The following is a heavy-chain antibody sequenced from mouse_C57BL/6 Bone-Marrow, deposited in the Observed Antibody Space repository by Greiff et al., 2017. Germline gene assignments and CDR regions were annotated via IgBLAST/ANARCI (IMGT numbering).Heavy chain of an antibody. Sequence: DVQLQESGAELVRPGASVKLSCTASGFNFTDDYMHWVKQRPEQGLEWIGWIDPENGDTEYASKFQGKATITADTSSNTAYLQLSSLTSEDTAVYYCTTGDDGYYLYYFDYGGQGTTLTVSA. J-gene: IGHJ2*01. V-gene: IGHV14-4*01. CDR1: GFNFTDDY. CDR2: IDPENGDT. CDR3: TTGDDGYYLYYFDY. D-gene: IGHD2-3*01.